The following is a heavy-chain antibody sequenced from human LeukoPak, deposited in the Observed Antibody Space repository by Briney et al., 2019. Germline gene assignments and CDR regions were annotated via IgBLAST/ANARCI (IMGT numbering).Heavy chain of an antibody. CDR3: ARGPIIDIVIVPAADDYYYMDV. Sequence: ASVKVSCKASGYTFTGYYINWVRQAPGQGLEWMGWISAYNGNTKYPQKLQGRVTMTTDTSTSTAYMELRSLRSDDTAVYYCARGPIIDIVIVPAADDYYYMDVWGKGTTVTVSS. CDR2: ISAYNGNT. J-gene: IGHJ6*03. CDR1: GYTFTGYY. V-gene: IGHV1-18*04. D-gene: IGHD2-2*01.